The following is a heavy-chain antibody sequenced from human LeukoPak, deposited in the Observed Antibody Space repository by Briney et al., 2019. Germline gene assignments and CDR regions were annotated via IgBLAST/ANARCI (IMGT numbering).Heavy chain of an antibody. Sequence: GGSLRLSCAASGFTFSNAWMSWVRQAPGKGLEWVGRIKSKTDGGTTDYAAPVKGRFTISRDDSKNTLYLQMNSLKTEDTAVYYCTTYSSSWYGDFDYWGQGTLVTVSS. CDR2: IKSKTDGGTT. J-gene: IGHJ4*02. D-gene: IGHD6-13*01. V-gene: IGHV3-15*01. CDR3: TTYSSSWYGDFDY. CDR1: GFTFSNAW.